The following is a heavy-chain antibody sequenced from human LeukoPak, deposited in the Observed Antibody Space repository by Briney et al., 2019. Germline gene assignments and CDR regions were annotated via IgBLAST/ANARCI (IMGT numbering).Heavy chain of an antibody. Sequence: GGSLRLSCAASGFTFSSYAMSWVRQAPGKGLEWVSGISGSGGFTYYANSVKGRFTISRDNSKSTLYLQMNSLRAEDTAVYYCAKLGFSDFWSGYFNSWGQGTLVTVSS. J-gene: IGHJ4*02. V-gene: IGHV3-23*01. CDR3: AKLGFSDFWSGYFNS. CDR2: ISGSGGFT. D-gene: IGHD3-3*01. CDR1: GFTFSSYA.